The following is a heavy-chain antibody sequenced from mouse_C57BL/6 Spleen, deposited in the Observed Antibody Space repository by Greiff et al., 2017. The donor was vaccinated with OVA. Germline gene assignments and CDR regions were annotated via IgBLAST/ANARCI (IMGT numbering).Heavy chain of an antibody. V-gene: IGHV1-59*01. J-gene: IGHJ2*01. D-gene: IGHD4-1*01. Sequence: QVQLQQPGAELVRPGTSVKLSCKASGYTFTSYWMHWVKQRPGQGLEWIGVIDPSDSYTNYNQKFKGKATLTVDTSSSTAYMQLSSLTSEDSAVYYCARSGTGPYFDDWGQGTTLTVSS. CDR3: ARSGTGPYFDD. CDR1: GYTFTSYW. CDR2: IDPSDSYT.